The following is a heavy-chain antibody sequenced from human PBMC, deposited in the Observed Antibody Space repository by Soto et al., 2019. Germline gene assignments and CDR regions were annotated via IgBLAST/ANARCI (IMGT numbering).Heavy chain of an antibody. Sequence: GGSLRLSCAASGFTFSSSAMQWVRQAPGKGLEWVGRIKSRTAGGTTDYAAPVKGRFTISRDDSKNTLYLQMNSLKIEETAVYYCATDRFASPVDSWGQGTLVTVSS. J-gene: IGHJ4*02. CDR3: ATDRFASPVDS. V-gene: IGHV3-15*01. CDR2: IKSRTAGGTT. D-gene: IGHD3-10*01. CDR1: GFTFSSSA.